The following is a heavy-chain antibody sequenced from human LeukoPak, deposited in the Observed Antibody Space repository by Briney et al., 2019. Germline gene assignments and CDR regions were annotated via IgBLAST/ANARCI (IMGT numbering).Heavy chain of an antibody. V-gene: IGHV3-30*04. CDR1: GFTFSSYA. CDR3: ARLILPEGFDY. Sequence: GGSLRLSCAASGFTFSSYAMYWVRHAPHKGQEWVAVISYDGSNKYYAHSVKGRFTIARDNSKNTLYLQMNSLRAEDTAVYYCARLILPEGFDYWGQGTLVTVSS. D-gene: IGHD1-14*01. J-gene: IGHJ4*02. CDR2: ISYDGSNK.